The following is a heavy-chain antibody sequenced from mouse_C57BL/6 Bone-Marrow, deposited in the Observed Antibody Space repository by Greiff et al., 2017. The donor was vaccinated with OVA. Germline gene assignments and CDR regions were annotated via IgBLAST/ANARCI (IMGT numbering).Heavy chain of an antibody. CDR2: IDPENGDT. J-gene: IGHJ2*01. D-gene: IGHD2-3*01. Sequence: VQLKESGAELVRPGASVKLSCTASGFNIKDDYMHWVKQRPEQGLEWIGWIDPENGDTDYASKFQGKATITADTSSNTAYLQLSSLTSEDTAVYYCTTNDYLDYWGQGTTLTVSS. V-gene: IGHV14-4*01. CDR3: TTNDYLDY. CDR1: GFNIKDDY.